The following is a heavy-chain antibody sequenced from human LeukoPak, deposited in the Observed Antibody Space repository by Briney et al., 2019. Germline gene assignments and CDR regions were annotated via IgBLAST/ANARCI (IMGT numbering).Heavy chain of an antibody. CDR3: ARDANDQWRYLDY. J-gene: IGHJ4*02. D-gene: IGHD2-15*01. CDR2: IKQDGSEK. CDR1: GFTFSSYW. V-gene: IGHV3-7*01. Sequence: PGGSLRLSCAASGFTFSSYWMSWVRQAPGKGLEWVANIKQDGSEKYYVDSVKGRFTISRDNAKNSLYLQMNSLRAEDTAVYYCARDANDQWRYLDYWGQGTLVTVSS.